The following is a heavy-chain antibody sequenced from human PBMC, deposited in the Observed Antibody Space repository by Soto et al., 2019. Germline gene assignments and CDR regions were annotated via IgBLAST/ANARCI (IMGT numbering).Heavy chain of an antibody. CDR2: ISGSGGST. D-gene: IGHD2-15*01. Sequence: EVQLLESGGGLVQPGGSLRLSCAASGFTFSSYAMSWVRQAPGKGLEWVSAISGSGGSTYYADSVKGRFTISRDNSKNTLYLQMNSLRAEDTAVYYCAKPLSIVVVVAAPFDYWGQGTLVTVSS. J-gene: IGHJ4*02. V-gene: IGHV3-23*01. CDR3: AKPLSIVVVVAAPFDY. CDR1: GFTFSSYA.